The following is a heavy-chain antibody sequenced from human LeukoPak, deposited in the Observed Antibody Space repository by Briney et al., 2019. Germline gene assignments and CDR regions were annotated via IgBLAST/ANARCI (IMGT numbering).Heavy chain of an antibody. CDR3: TRWDSGSYQDAFDI. Sequence: PGVSLRLSCAASGFTFSDYYMSWIRQAPGKGLEGVSYISSSGSTIYYADSVKGRFTISRDNAKNSLYLQMNSLRAEDTAVYYCTRWDSGSYQDAFDIWGQGTMVTVSS. V-gene: IGHV3-11*01. CDR1: GFTFSDYY. J-gene: IGHJ3*02. CDR2: ISSSGSTI. D-gene: IGHD1-26*01.